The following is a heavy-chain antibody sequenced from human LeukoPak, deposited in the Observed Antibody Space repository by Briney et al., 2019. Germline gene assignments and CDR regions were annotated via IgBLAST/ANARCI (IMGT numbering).Heavy chain of an antibody. CDR1: GFIFNGSS. V-gene: IGHV3-73*01. D-gene: IGHD4-17*01. J-gene: IGHJ4*02. CDR3: TRRDYGSTSNFDV. CDR2: IRGRRHNYAT. Sequence: GGSLRLSCVGSGFIFNGSSIHWVRQAPGKGLEWVGRIRGRRHNYATAYAPSVKGRFTVSRDNSKNTAYLQMTSLKTEDTAMYYCTRRDYGSTSNFDVWGQGTVVTVS.